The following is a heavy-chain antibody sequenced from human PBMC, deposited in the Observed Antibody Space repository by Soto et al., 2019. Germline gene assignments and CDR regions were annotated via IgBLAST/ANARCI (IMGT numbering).Heavy chain of an antibody. V-gene: IGHV1-69*13. CDR3: ARDNGSSWYNWFDT. CDR2: IIPLFGTT. Sequence: SVKVSCKASGGTFSSYAISWVRQAPGRGLEWMGGIIPLFGTTNYAQKFRGRVTVTADESTSTVYMEVRSLRFEDTAVYYCARDNGSSWYNWFDTWGQGTLVTVSS. D-gene: IGHD6-13*01. CDR1: GGTFSSYA. J-gene: IGHJ5*02.